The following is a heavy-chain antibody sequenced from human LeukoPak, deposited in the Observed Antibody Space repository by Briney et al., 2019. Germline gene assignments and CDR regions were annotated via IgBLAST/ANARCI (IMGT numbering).Heavy chain of an antibody. CDR1: GLTFKNAW. V-gene: IGHV3-15*01. J-gene: IGHJ4*02. Sequence: PGGPLRLSCVASGLTFKNAWMGWVGQSPGKGLEGVGRINSQNDAGATDYAAPVKGRFSISRYDAKDTVYVQMNRLKTEDTGVYYCTNQDEMLTGYPFDYWGQGTLVTVAS. CDR3: TNQDEMLTGYPFDY. CDR2: INSQNDAGAT. D-gene: IGHD3-9*01.